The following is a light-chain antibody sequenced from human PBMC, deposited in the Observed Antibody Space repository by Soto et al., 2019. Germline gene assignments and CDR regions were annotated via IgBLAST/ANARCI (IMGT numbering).Light chain of an antibody. V-gene: IGKV3-20*01. CDR1: QSVSSTF. J-gene: IGKJ1*01. CDR3: QHCGSSPQA. Sequence: EIVLTQSPGTLSLSRGERATLSCRASQSVSSTFLAWYQQKPGQAPSLLIYDASIRATGIPDRFSGSGSGTDFTLTISRLEPEDFAVYYCQHCGSSPQAFGQGTKVDIK. CDR2: DAS.